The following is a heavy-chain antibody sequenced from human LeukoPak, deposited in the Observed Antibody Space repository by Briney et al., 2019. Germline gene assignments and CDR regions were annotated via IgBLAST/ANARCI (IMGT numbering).Heavy chain of an antibody. V-gene: IGHV3-30*02. CDR3: ARDPAPSSGWYAEYFQH. D-gene: IGHD6-19*01. J-gene: IGHJ1*01. CDR2: IRYDGSNK. CDR1: GLTFINAW. Sequence: GGSLRLSCATSGLTFINAWMSWVRQAPGKGLEWVAFIRYDGSNKYYADSVKGRFTISRDNSKNTLYLQMNSLRAEDTAVYYCARDPAPSSGWYAEYFQHWGQGTLVTVSS.